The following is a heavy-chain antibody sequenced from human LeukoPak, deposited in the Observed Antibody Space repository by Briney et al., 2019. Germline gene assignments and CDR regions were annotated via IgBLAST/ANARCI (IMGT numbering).Heavy chain of an antibody. V-gene: IGHV1-69*01. CDR3: ARDLVGASSPFGY. Sequence: SVKVSCKASGGTFSSYAISWVRQAPGQGLEWMGGIIPIFGTANYAQKFQGRVTITADESTSTAYMELCSLRSEDTAVYYCARDLVGASSPFGYWGQGTLVTVSS. CDR1: GGTFSSYA. CDR2: IIPIFGTA. D-gene: IGHD1-26*01. J-gene: IGHJ4*02.